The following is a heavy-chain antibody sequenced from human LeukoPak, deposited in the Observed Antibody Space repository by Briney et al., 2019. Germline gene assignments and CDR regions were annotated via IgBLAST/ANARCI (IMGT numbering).Heavy chain of an antibody. J-gene: IGHJ4*02. Sequence: GESLKISCKGSGYSFSSYWIAWVRQMPGKGLEWMGFIYPAGSDTIYSPSFQDQVTISGDKSINTAYLQWSSLKDSDTAMYYCARPSGYCSGGACYPGYWGQGTLVTVSS. CDR2: IYPAGSDT. D-gene: IGHD2-15*01. V-gene: IGHV5-51*01. CDR3: ARPSGYCSGGACYPGY. CDR1: GYSFSSYW.